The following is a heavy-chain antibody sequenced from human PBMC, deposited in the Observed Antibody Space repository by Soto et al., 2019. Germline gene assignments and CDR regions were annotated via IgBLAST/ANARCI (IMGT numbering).Heavy chain of an antibody. CDR3: AREGSIAVADY. J-gene: IGHJ4*02. V-gene: IGHV4-4*07. CDR2: ISASGST. D-gene: IGHD6-19*01. Sequence: PSETLSLTCTVSGASISTYYWSWIRQPAGKGLEWIGRISASGSTNYNPSLRSRVTVSIDTSKNQFFLKLSSVTAADTALYYCAREGSIAVADYWGQGTLVTVSS. CDR1: GASISTYY.